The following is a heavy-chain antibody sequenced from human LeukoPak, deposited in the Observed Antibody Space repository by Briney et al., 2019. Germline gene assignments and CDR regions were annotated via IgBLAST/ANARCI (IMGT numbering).Heavy chain of an antibody. CDR3: AREIVLLWFGELSAMDV. CDR2: ISGSGGTT. CDR1: GFTFSSYG. J-gene: IGHJ6*03. D-gene: IGHD3-10*01. Sequence: GGSLRLSCAASGFTFSSYGMSWVRQAPGKGLEWVSAISGSGGTTYYADSVKGRFTISRDNSKNTLHLQMNSLRAEDTAAYYCAREIVLLWFGELSAMDVWGKGTTVTVSS. V-gene: IGHV3-23*01.